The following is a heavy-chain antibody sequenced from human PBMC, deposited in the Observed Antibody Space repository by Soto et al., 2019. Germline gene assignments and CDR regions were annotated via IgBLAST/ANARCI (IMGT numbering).Heavy chain of an antibody. J-gene: IGHJ4*02. V-gene: IGHV4-30-2*01. CDR2: IYHSGST. D-gene: IGHD3-10*01. Sequence: PSETLSLTCAVSGGSISSGGYSWSWIRQPPGKGLEWIGYIYHSGSTYYNPSLKSRVTISVDRSKNQFSLKLSSVTAADTAVYYCARGYLWFGELLQPYFDYWGQGTLVTVSS. CDR1: GGSISSGGYS. CDR3: ARGYLWFGELLQPYFDY.